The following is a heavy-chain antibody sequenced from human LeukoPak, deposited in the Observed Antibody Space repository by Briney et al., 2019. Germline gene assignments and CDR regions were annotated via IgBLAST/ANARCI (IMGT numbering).Heavy chain of an antibody. Sequence: ASVTVSCKASGYAITAYYIHWVRQAPGQGLEYMGWINPKSGGTNYAQKFQVRVTMTGDTSINTAYMELSRLRSDDTAIYYCARGRIIMVRGVITFDYWGQGTLVTVSS. D-gene: IGHD3-10*01. CDR2: INPKSGGT. V-gene: IGHV1-2*02. CDR1: GYAITAYY. CDR3: ARGRIIMVRGVITFDY. J-gene: IGHJ4*02.